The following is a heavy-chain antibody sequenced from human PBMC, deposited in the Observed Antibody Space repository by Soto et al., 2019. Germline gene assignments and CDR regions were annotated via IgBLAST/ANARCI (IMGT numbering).Heavy chain of an antibody. CDR2: INNDGSNT. CDR3: ARPYDFWTGYYLPGHS. CDR1: GFSFSSSW. D-gene: IGHD3-3*01. J-gene: IGHJ5*02. V-gene: IGHV3-74*01. Sequence: EVQLVESGGGLVQPGESLRLSCAASGFSFSSSWMHWVRQAPGKGLVWVSRINNDGSNTRYADSVKGRFTVSRDNAKNTLYLQMNSLRAEDTAVYYCARPYDFWTGYYLPGHSWGQGTLVTVSS.